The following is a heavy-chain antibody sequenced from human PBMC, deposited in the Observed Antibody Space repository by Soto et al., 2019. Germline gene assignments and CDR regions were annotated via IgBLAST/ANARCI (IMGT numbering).Heavy chain of an antibody. CDR1: SGSISSSNW. CDR3: GRETLWFGELSAYYMDV. V-gene: IGHV4-4*02. Sequence: SETLSLTCAVSSGSISSSNWWSWVRQPPGKGLEWIGEIYHSGSTNYNPSLKSRVTISVDKSKNQFSLKLSSVTAADTAVYYFGRETLWFGELSAYYMDVWGKGTTVTVSS. D-gene: IGHD3-10*01. CDR2: IYHSGST. J-gene: IGHJ6*03.